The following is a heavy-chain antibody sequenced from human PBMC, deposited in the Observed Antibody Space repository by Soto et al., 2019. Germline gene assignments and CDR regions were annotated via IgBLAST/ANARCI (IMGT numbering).Heavy chain of an antibody. D-gene: IGHD2-15*01. CDR2: ISSSSSSI. Sequence: EVQLVESGGGLVKPGGSLRHSCAASGFTFSSYSMNWVRQAPGKGLEWVSSISSSSSSIYYADSVKGRFTISRDNAKNSLYLQMNSLRAEDTAVYYCAGYCSGGSCYSEAVYWGQGTLVTVSS. V-gene: IGHV3-21*01. CDR3: AGYCSGGSCYSEAVY. J-gene: IGHJ4*02. CDR1: GFTFSSYS.